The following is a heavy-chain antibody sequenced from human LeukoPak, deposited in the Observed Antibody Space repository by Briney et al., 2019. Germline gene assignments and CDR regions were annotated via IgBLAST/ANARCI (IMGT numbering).Heavy chain of an antibody. CDR1: GFSFSDAW. D-gene: IGHD2-15*01. CDR2: IKSSGDGGTT. J-gene: IGHJ4*02. CDR3: TTDGGY. Sequence: PGGSHRLSCEASGFSFSDAWMSWVRHAPGKGLEWVGRIKSSGDGGTTDYTAPVKGRFTISRGDSRNTVFLQMNTLKTEDTAVYYCTTDGGYWGQGTLVTVS. V-gene: IGHV3-15*01.